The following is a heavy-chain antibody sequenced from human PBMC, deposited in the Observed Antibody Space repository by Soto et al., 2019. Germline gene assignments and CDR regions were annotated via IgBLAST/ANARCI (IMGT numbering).Heavy chain of an antibody. V-gene: IGHV4-34*01. CDR3: ARAFLLSRVPPATGVEDY. CDR1: GGSFSGYY. Sequence: PSETLSLTCAVYGGSFSGYYWSWIRQPPWKGLEWIGEINHSGSTNYNPSLKSRVTISVDTSKNQFSLKLSSVTAADTAVYYCARAFLLSRVPPATGVEDYWGQGTLVTVSS. J-gene: IGHJ4*02. CDR2: INHSGST. D-gene: IGHD2-2*01.